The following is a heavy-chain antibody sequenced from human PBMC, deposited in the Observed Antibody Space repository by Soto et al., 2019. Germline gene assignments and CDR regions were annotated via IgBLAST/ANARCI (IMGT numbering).Heavy chain of an antibody. CDR3: ARDSGVGTSNTFDH. D-gene: IGHD2-2*01. Sequence: GGSLRLSCAASGFTFSISGMHWVRQAPGKGLEWVALIWFDGNNRYYADSVKGRFTISRDNSNNTLYLQMNNLRADDTAIYYCARDSGVGTSNTFDHWGQGTLVTVSS. CDR2: IWFDGNNR. CDR1: GFTFSISG. J-gene: IGHJ4*02. V-gene: IGHV3-33*01.